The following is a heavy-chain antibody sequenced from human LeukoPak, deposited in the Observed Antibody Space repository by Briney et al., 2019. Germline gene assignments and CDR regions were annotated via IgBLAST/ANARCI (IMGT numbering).Heavy chain of an antibody. Sequence: PGGSPRLSCAASGFTFSSYSMNWVRQSPGKGLEWVSSISSSSSYIYYADSVKGRFTISRDNAKNSLYLQMNSLRAEDTAVYYCARVKKVSSSLDYWGQGTLVTVSS. CDR1: GFTFSSYS. V-gene: IGHV3-21*01. D-gene: IGHD6-13*01. CDR2: ISSSSSYI. J-gene: IGHJ4*02. CDR3: ARVKKVSSSLDY.